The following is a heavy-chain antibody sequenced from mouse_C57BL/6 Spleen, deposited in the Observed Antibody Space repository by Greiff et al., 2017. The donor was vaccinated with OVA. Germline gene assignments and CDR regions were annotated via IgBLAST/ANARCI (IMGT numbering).Heavy chain of an antibody. CDR1: GFTFSDYY. CDR2: INYDGSST. J-gene: IGHJ4*01. CDR3: ARDRGEAMDY. V-gene: IGHV5-16*01. D-gene: IGHD3-1*01. Sequence: EVQLVESEGGLVQPGSSMKLSCTASGFTFSDYYMAWVRQVPEKGLEWVANINYDGSSTYYLDSLKSRFIISRDNAKNILYLQMSSLKSEDTATYYCARDRGEAMDYWGQGTSVTVSS.